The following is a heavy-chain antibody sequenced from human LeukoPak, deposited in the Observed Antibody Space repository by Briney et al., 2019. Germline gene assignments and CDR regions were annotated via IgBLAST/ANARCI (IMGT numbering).Heavy chain of an antibody. Sequence: PGGSLRLSCAASGFTFSNFWMSWVRQAPGKGLEWVANIKQGASEKYYVDSVKGRFSISRDNAKNSLYLQMSSLRAEDTAVYYCARDSSSWYSYWGRGTLVTVSS. D-gene: IGHD6-13*01. CDR2: IKQGASEK. J-gene: IGHJ4*02. CDR3: ARDSSSWYSY. V-gene: IGHV3-7*01. CDR1: GFTFSNFW.